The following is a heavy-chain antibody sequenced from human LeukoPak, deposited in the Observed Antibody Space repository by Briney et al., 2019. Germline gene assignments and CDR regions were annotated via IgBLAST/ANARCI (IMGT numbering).Heavy chain of an antibody. CDR1: GFKFDYYG. V-gene: IGHV3-20*04. CDR3: ARDETGIDY. CDR2: IKWNSDIT. D-gene: IGHD3-9*01. Sequence: PGGSLRLSCATFGFKFDYYGITWVRQAPGKGLEWVSSIKWNSDITTYGDSVKGRFTISRDNAKNSLYLEMNSLRAEDTALYYCARDETGIDYWGQGTLVTVSS. J-gene: IGHJ4*02.